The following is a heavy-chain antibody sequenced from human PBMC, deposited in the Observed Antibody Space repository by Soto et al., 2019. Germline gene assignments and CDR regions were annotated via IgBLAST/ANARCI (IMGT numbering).Heavy chain of an antibody. Sequence: GGSLRLSCAASGFSVSSNYMIWVRQAPGKGLEWVSVIYSGGNTYCADSVKGRFTISRDNSKNTLYLQMNSLRAEDTAVYYCARDSSAWKGYYYGMEVWGQGTAVTVSS. V-gene: IGHV3-53*01. J-gene: IGHJ6*02. D-gene: IGHD6-19*01. CDR2: IYSGGNT. CDR1: GFSVSSNY. CDR3: ARDSSAWKGYYYGMEV.